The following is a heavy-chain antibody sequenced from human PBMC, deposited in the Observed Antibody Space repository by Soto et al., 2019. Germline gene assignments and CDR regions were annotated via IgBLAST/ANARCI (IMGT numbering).Heavy chain of an antibody. CDR1: GFTVSDCA. CDR3: EKYHTTNFDTLVFAGFDR. J-gene: IGHJ4*02. Sequence: PGGALTLSCVASGFTVSDCAMTWVRQAQGKGLEWVAAINAGGPTFYAPSVTVRISISRDNSKYTQFLQMNNLRAEDTATYYCEKYHTTNFDTLVFAGFDRWGQGTQVTVSS. D-gene: IGHD3-3*01. V-gene: IGHV3-23*01. CDR2: INAGGPT.